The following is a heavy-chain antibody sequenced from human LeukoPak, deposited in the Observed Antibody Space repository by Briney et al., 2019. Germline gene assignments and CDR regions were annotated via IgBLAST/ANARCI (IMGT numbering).Heavy chain of an antibody. D-gene: IGHD6-19*01. CDR1: GFTFSDSA. J-gene: IGHJ4*02. CDR3: ARDRQWMVFDY. V-gene: IGHV3-23*01. Sequence: GGSLRLSCAASGFTFSDSAMTWVRQAPGKGLEWVSLISFSGDSIYYADSVRGRFTISRDNSKNTLYLQMNSLGAEDTAVYYCARDRQWMVFDYWGQGTLVTVSS. CDR2: ISFSGDSI.